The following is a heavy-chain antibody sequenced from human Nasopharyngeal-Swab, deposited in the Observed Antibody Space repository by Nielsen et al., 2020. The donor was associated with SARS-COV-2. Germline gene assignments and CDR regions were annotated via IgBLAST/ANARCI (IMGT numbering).Heavy chain of an antibody. V-gene: IGHV6-1*01. Sequence: WIRQSPSRGLEWLGRTYYRSKWYNDYAVSVKSRITINPDTSKNQFSLHLNSVTPEDTAVYYCARERYSGSYDYWGQGTLVTVSS. CDR3: ARERYSGSYDY. D-gene: IGHD1-26*01. CDR2: TYYRSKWYN. J-gene: IGHJ4*02.